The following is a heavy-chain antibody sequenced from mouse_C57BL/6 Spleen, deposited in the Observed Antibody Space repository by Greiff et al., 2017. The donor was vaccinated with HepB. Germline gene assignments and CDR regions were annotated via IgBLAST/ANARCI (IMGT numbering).Heavy chain of an antibody. CDR3: AREVGIYYVWYFDV. CDR1: GYTFTSYW. V-gene: IGHV1-53*01. Sequence: QVQLQQPGTELVKPGASVKLSCKASGYTFTSYWMHWVKQRPGQGLEWIGNINPSNGGTNYNEKFKSKATLTVDKSSSTAYMQLSSLTSEDSAVYYCAREVGIYYVWYFDVWGTGTTVTVSS. J-gene: IGHJ1*03. CDR2: INPSNGGT. D-gene: IGHD2-1*01.